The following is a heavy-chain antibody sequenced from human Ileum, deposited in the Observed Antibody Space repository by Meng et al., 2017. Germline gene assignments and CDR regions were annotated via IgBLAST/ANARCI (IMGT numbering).Heavy chain of an antibody. V-gene: IGHV3-7*01. CDR2: INPDGSEI. D-gene: IGHD3-3*02. J-gene: IGHJ3*02. Sequence: GESLKISCAASEFAFRNSWMNWVRLAPGKELEWVASINPDGSEIAHVDSVKGRFTISRDNAKNSLDLQMNSLRVEDTAVYHCARDRAFAAFDIWGQGTMVTVSS. CDR1: EFAFRNSW. CDR3: ARDRAFAAFDI.